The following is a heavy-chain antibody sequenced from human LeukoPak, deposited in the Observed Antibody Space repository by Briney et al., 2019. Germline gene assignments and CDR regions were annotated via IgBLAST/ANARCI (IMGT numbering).Heavy chain of an antibody. V-gene: IGHV1-2*02. J-gene: IGHJ4*02. CDR1: GYTFTGYY. Sequence: GASVKVSCKASGYTFTGYYMHWVRQAPGQGLEWMGWINPNSGGTNYAQKFQGRVTMTRDTSISTAYMELSRLRSEDTAVYYCATLAAAVSYFDYWGQGTLVTVSS. D-gene: IGHD6-13*01. CDR2: INPNSGGT. CDR3: ATLAAAVSYFDY.